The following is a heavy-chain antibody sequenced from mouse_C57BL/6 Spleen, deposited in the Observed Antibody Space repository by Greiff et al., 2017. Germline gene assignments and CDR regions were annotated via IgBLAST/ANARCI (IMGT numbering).Heavy chain of an antibody. V-gene: IGHV1-62-2*01. J-gene: IGHJ4*01. CDR1: GYTFTEYT. D-gene: IGHD2-3*01. CDR3: ERAERWGMGYCAMDY. Sequence: VQLQESGAELVKPGASVKLSCKASGYTFTEYTIHWVKQRSGQGLEWIGWFTPGGGSLKYNENFKDKATLTVYKSSSTVYMEIRRLTSEDSAVYFCERAERWGMGYCAMDYWGQGTSVTVSS. CDR2: FTPGGGSL.